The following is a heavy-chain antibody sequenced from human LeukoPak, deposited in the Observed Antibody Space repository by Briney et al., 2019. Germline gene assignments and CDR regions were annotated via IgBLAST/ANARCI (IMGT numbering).Heavy chain of an antibody. Sequence: ASVKVSCKASGYTFTSYAMHRVRQAPGQRLEWMGWINAGNGNTKYSQKFQGRVTITRDTSASTAYMELSSLRSEDTAVYYCARYSGYDLFDYWGQGTLVTVSS. D-gene: IGHD5-12*01. CDR2: INAGNGNT. J-gene: IGHJ4*02. V-gene: IGHV1-3*01. CDR3: ARYSGYDLFDY. CDR1: GYTFTSYA.